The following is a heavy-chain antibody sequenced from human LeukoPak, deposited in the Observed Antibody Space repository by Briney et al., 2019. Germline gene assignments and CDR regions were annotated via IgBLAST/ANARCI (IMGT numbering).Heavy chain of an antibody. CDR2: IIPIFGTA. D-gene: IGHD1-26*01. Sequence: ASVKVSCKASGGTFSSYAISWVRQAPGQGLEWMGGIIPIFGTANYAQKFQGRVTITADESTSTAYMELSSLRSEDTAVYYCARGFGSYSHFDYWGQGTLVTVSS. CDR3: ARGFGSYSHFDY. CDR1: GGTFSSYA. V-gene: IGHV1-69*13. J-gene: IGHJ4*02.